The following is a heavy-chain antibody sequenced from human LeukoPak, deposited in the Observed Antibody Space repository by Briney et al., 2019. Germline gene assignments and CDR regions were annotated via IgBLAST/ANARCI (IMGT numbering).Heavy chain of an antibody. CDR3: ARDLSYSRDDAFDL. J-gene: IGHJ3*01. CDR1: GFTFSRKS. CDR2: ISSSSNYM. V-gene: IGHV3-21*01. D-gene: IGHD3-22*01. Sequence: GGSLSLSCVGSGFTFSRKSMNWVRHSPGKGLEWVASISSSSNYMYYEDSVKGRFTISRDDAKNSLYLQMNSLRADDTALYYCARDLSYSRDDAFDLWGQGTTVTVSS.